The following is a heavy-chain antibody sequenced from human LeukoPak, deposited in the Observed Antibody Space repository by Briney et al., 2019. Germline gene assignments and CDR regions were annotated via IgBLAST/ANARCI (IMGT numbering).Heavy chain of an antibody. CDR1: GFTFSSYS. D-gene: IGHD3-9*01. CDR2: ISSSSSYI. CDR3: ATDILTGPDAFDI. J-gene: IGHJ3*02. Sequence: GGSLRLSCAASGFTFSSYSMNWVRQAPVKGLEWVSSISSSSSYIYYADSVRGRFTISRDNAKNSLYLQMNSLRAEDTAVYYCATDILTGPDAFDIWGQGTMVTVSS. V-gene: IGHV3-21*01.